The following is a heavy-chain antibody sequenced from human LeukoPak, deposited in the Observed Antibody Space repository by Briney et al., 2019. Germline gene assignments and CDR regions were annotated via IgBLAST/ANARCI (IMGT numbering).Heavy chain of an antibody. Sequence: SVKVSCKASGGTFSNYAINWVRQAPGQGLEWMGGIIPIFGTANYAQKFQDRITFTADESTNTAYMELSSLSSENTAVYYCATYPYYYDSGGYFYFDYWGQGTLVTVSS. CDR3: ATYPYYYDSGGYFYFDY. CDR2: IIPIFGTA. V-gene: IGHV1-69*13. D-gene: IGHD3-22*01. CDR1: GGTFSNYA. J-gene: IGHJ4*02.